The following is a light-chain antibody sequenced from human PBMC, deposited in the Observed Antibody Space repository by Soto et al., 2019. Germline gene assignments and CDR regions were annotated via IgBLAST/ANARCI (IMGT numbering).Light chain of an antibody. CDR3: SSYISSITLV. Sequence: QSVLTQPASVSGSPGQSITISCTGTSSDVGGYNYVSWYQQHPGKAPKLMIYDVSNRPSGVSNRFSGSKSGNTASLSISGLQAEDEADYYCSSYISSITLVFGGGTKVTVL. CDR1: SSDVGGYNY. CDR2: DVS. J-gene: IGLJ2*01. V-gene: IGLV2-14*03.